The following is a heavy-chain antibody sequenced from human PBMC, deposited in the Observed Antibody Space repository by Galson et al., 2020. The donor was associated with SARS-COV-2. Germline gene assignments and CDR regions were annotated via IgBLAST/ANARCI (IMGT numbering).Heavy chain of an antibody. CDR2: IGGSSDVI. D-gene: IGHD6-19*01. J-gene: IGHJ4*02. CDR1: GFTFSTSY. V-gene: IGHV3-48*02. Sequence: GESLKISCAASGFTFSTSYMSWVRQAPGKGLEWLSYIGGSSDVIKYADSVKGRFTISRDNAKNLLYLQMNSLRDEDTAVYYCAGWYIRFWGPGTLVTVSS. CDR3: AGWYIRF.